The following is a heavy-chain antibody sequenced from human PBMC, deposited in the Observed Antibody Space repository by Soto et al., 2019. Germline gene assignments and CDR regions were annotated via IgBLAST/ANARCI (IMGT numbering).Heavy chain of an antibody. Sequence: ASVKVSCKASGYTFTSYYMHWVRQAPGQGLEWMGIINPSGGSTSYAQKFQGRVTMTRDTSTSTVCMELSSLRSEDTAVYYCARDVTAVNWFDPWGQGTLVTVSS. CDR3: ARDVTAVNWFDP. J-gene: IGHJ5*02. CDR2: INPSGGST. V-gene: IGHV1-46*01. CDR1: GYTFTSYY. D-gene: IGHD2-21*02.